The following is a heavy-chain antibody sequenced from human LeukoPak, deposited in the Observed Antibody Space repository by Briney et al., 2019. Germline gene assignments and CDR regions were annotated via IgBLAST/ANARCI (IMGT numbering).Heavy chain of an antibody. J-gene: IGHJ4*02. Sequence: PGRSLRLSCAASGFTFSSYAMHWVRQAPGKGLEWVAVISYDGSNKYYADSVKGRFTISRDNARNSVYLEMTSLRAEDTAFYHCVRHFNSVATMQIDYWGQGTLVSVSS. CDR2: ISYDGSNK. V-gene: IGHV3-30-3*01. CDR1: GFTFSSYA. CDR3: VRHFNSVATMQIDY. D-gene: IGHD5-12*01.